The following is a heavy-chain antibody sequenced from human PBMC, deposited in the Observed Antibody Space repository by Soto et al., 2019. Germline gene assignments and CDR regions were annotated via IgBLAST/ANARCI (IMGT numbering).Heavy chain of an antibody. Sequence: QVQLVQSGAEVKKPGSSVKVSCKASGGTFSSYAISWVRQAPGQGLEWMGGIIPIFGTANYVQKFQGRVTITADESTSTAYMELSSLRSEDTAVYYCARDKKGTNYYGSGSYGNWFDPWGQGTLVTVSS. CDR2: IIPIFGTA. CDR3: ARDKKGTNYYGSGSYGNWFDP. J-gene: IGHJ5*02. CDR1: GGTFSSYA. V-gene: IGHV1-69*01. D-gene: IGHD3-10*01.